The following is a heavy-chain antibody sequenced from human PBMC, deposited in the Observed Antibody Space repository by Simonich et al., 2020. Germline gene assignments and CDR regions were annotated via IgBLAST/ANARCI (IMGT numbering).Heavy chain of an antibody. CDR2: INHSGST. J-gene: IGHJ6*02. CDR3: ARHRLVDGTTGTTGVDYYYGMDV. Sequence: QVQLQQWGAGLLKPSETLSLTCAVYGGSFSGYYWSWIRQPPGKGLEWIGEINHSGSTNYNPSLKSRVTRSVDTSKTLCSLKLSSVTAADTAVYYCARHRLVDGTTGTTGVDYYYGMDVWCQGTTVTVSS. D-gene: IGHD1-1*01. V-gene: IGHV4-34*01. CDR1: GGSFSGYY.